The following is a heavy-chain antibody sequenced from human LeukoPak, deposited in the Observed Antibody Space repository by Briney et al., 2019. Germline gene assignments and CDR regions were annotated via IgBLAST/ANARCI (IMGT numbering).Heavy chain of an antibody. CDR3: ARSYGDYVNYYYYYYMDV. V-gene: IGHV3-53*01. CDR1: GFTVSSNY. CDR2: IYSGGST. D-gene: IGHD4-17*01. J-gene: IGHJ6*03. Sequence: PGGSLRLSCAASGFTVSSNYMSWVRQAPGKGLEWVSVIYSGGSTYYADSVKGRFTISRDNSKNTLYLQMNSLRAEDTAVYYCARSYGDYVNYYYYYYMDVRGKGTTVTVSS.